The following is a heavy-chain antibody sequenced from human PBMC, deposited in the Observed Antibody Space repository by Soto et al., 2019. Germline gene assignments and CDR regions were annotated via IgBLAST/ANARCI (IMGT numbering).Heavy chain of an antibody. CDR3: ARHNGPLYVGYYYDMDV. CDR2: IYYSGYT. J-gene: IGHJ6*02. Sequence: PEKLSLTCAVSGGSISSSNQYWGCIHQPPGKGLEWIGSIYYSGYTYYNPSLKSRVTISVDTSKNQFSLKLSSVTAADTAVYYCARHNGPLYVGYYYDMDVWGQGTTVT. V-gene: IGHV4-39*01. CDR1: GGSISSSNQY. D-gene: IGHD3-16*01.